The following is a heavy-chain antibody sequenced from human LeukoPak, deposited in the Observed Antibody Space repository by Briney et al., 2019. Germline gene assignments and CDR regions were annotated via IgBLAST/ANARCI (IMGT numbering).Heavy chain of an antibody. CDR3: ANGDGFDF. CDR1: GFTFSTYW. J-gene: IGHJ4*02. Sequence: GGSLRLSCATSGFTFSTYWMSWVRQAPGKGLEWVANIKQDGSEKYYADSVTGRFTISRDNAKNSLYLQMNSLRAEDTAVYYCANGDGFDFRGQGTLVTVSS. CDR2: IKQDGSEK. V-gene: IGHV3-7*01. D-gene: IGHD5-24*01.